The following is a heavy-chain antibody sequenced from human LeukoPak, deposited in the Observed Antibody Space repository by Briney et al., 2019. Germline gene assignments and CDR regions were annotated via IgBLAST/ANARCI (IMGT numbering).Heavy chain of an antibody. CDR2: ISGSGGST. J-gene: IGHJ4*02. CDR1: GFTFSSYA. Sequence: GGSLRVSCAASGFTFSSYAMSWVRQAPGKGLEWVSAISGSGGSTYYADSVKGRFTISRDNSKNTLYLQMNSLRAEDTAVYYCAKNLYDGTGYYLEGYHFDYWGQGALVTVTS. V-gene: IGHV3-23*01. CDR3: AKNLYDGTGYYLEGYHFDY. D-gene: IGHD3-22*01.